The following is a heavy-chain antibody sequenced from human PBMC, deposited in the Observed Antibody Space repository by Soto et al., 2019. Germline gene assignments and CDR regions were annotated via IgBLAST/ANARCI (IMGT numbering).Heavy chain of an antibody. J-gene: IGHJ3*02. V-gene: IGHV3-53*01. CDR1: GFTVSGKKY. D-gene: IGHD3-10*01. CDR3: ATWHLREHAYDI. Sequence: LRLSCAAFGFTVSGKKYVAWVRQAPGKGLEWVSALYDLDGTYYADSVKGRFTTSSDSSRTTVYLQMNDLRPDDTAVYSCATWHLREHAYDIWGQGTTVT. CDR2: LYDLDGT.